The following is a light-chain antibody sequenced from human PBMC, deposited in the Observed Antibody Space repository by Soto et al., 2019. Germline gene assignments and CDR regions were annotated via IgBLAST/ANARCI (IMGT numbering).Light chain of an antibody. Sequence: QSALTQPASVSGSPGQSITISCTGTSSDVGGYNYVSWYQQHPGKAPKLMIYEVSNRPSGVSNRFSGSKSGNTASLTISGLQAEDEADYYCSSYTSSSTPYVSGTGNKVT. CDR1: SSDVGGYNY. CDR2: EVS. J-gene: IGLJ1*01. CDR3: SSYTSSSTPYV. V-gene: IGLV2-14*01.